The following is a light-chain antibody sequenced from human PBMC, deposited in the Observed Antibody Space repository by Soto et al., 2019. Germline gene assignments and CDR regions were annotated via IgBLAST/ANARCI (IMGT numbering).Light chain of an antibody. V-gene: IGKV1-33*01. Sequence: DIPMTQSPSSLSASVGDRVTITCQASQDISNYLNWYQQKPGKAPKLLIYDASDLEIGVPSRFSGSGSGTDFTFTISSLQPEDIATYYCQQYDFLPLTFGGGTKVEIK. J-gene: IGKJ4*01. CDR1: QDISNY. CDR3: QQYDFLPLT. CDR2: DAS.